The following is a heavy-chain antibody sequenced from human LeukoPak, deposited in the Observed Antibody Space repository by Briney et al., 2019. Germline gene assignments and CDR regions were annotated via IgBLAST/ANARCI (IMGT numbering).Heavy chain of an antibody. CDR1: GGSISSCGSY. CDR2: SNDSGGT. V-gene: IGHV4-61*05. D-gene: IGHD1-26*01. J-gene: IGHJ6*03. CDR3: ARLSVIVGSTLEYYYYYMDV. Sequence: SETLSLTCTVSGGSISSCGSYWSWIRQPPGKRLEWVGESNDSGGTNYNPSLKSRVTISADKSKNQVSLKLTSVTAADTAVYYCARLSVIVGSTLEYYYYYMDVWGQGTTVTVSS.